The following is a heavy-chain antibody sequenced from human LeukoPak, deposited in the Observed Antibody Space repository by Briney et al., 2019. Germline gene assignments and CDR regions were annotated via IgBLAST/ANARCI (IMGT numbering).Heavy chain of an antibody. V-gene: IGHV3-21*01. D-gene: IGHD5-18*01. Sequence: GGSLRLSCAASGFTFSSYGMHWVRQAPGKGLEWVSSISSSSSYIYYADSVKGRFTISRDNAKNSLYLQMNSLRAEDTAVYYCARDANLVDTAMVAFDIWGQGTMVTVSS. J-gene: IGHJ3*02. CDR1: GFTFSSYG. CDR2: ISSSSSYI. CDR3: ARDANLVDTAMVAFDI.